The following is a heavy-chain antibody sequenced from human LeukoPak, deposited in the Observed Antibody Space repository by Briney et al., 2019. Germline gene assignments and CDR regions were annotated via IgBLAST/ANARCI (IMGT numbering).Heavy chain of an antibody. CDR1: GYTFTGYY. V-gene: IGHV1-2*02. J-gene: IGHJ3*02. Sequence: GASVKVPCKASGYTFTGYYMYWVRQAPGQGLEWMGWINPNSGGTNYAQKFQGRVTMTRDTSISTAYMELTRLRSDDTAVYYCAAGITYCGGDCYPGDAFDIWGQGTMVTVSS. D-gene: IGHD2-21*02. CDR3: AAGITYCGGDCYPGDAFDI. CDR2: INPNSGGT.